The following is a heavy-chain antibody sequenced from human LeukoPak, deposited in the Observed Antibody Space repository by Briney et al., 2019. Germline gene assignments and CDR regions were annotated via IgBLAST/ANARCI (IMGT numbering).Heavy chain of an antibody. CDR1: GFTFSSYA. CDR2: ISGSGGST. CDR3: AKDRLIVGATAVLYGMDV. Sequence: PGGSLRLSCAASGFTFSSYAMSWVRQAPGKGLEWVSAISGSGGSTYYADSVKGRFTISRDNSKNTLYLQMNSLRAGDTAVYYCAKDRLIVGATAVLYGMDVWGQGTTVTVSS. D-gene: IGHD1-26*01. J-gene: IGHJ6*02. V-gene: IGHV3-23*01.